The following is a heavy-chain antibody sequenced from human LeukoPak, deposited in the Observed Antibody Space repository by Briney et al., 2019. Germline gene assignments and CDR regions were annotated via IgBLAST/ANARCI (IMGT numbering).Heavy chain of an antibody. CDR3: ARENGRGVISPYYDL. CDR2: INPSGGST. CDR1: GYTFTSYY. Sequence: ASVKVSCKASGYTFTSYYMHWVRQAPGQGLEWMGIINPSGGSTSYAQKFQGRVTMTRDMSTSTVYMELSSLRSEDTAVYYCARENGRGVISPYYDLWGQGTLVTVSS. V-gene: IGHV1-46*01. D-gene: IGHD3-10*01. J-gene: IGHJ4*02.